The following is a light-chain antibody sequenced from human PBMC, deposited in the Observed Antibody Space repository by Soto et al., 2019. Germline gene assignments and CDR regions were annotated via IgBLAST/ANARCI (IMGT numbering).Light chain of an antibody. J-gene: IGKJ3*01. CDR3: QQYGSSFT. CDR2: GAS. V-gene: IGKV3-20*01. Sequence: EIVLTQSPGTLSLSPGERATLSCRASQSVSSSYLAWYQQKPGQAPRLLIYGASSRATGIPDRFSGSGSGVVFTLTISRLEPEDFAVYYCQQYGSSFTFGPGTKVDIK. CDR1: QSVSSSY.